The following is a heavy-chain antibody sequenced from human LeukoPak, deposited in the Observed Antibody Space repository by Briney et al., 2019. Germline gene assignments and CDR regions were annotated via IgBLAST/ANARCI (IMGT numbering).Heavy chain of an antibody. V-gene: IGHV3-33*06. Sequence: GRSLRLSCAASGFTFSSYGMHWVRQAPGKGLEWVAVIWYDGSNKYYADSAKGRFTISRDNSKNTLYLQMNSLRAEDTAVYYCAKVGSLRFLEWFDVWGKGTTVTVSS. CDR2: IWYDGSNK. CDR3: AKVGSLRFLEWFDV. J-gene: IGHJ6*04. CDR1: GFTFSSYG. D-gene: IGHD3-3*01.